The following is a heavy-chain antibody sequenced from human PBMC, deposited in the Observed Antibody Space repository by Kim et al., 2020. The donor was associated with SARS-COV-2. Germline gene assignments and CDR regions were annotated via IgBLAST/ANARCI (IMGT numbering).Heavy chain of an antibody. CDR2: IHIGNGNT. J-gene: IGHJ4*02. D-gene: IGHD3-10*01. V-gene: IGHV1-3*04. Sequence: ASVNVSCKASGYTFNRNGIDWVRQAPGQSLEWMGWIHIGNGNTEYSEKFHGRVTITRDIYASASYLELSWLTSEDTAVYYCARGGPFFGSGSPFDYWGQGTLVTVSS. CDR1: GYTFNRNG. CDR3: ARGGPFFGSGSPFDY.